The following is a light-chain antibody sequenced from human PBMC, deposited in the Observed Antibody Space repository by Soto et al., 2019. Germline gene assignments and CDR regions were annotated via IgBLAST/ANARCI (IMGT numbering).Light chain of an antibody. CDR1: SSDVGGYNS. J-gene: IGLJ2*01. V-gene: IGLV2-14*03. Sequence: QSALTQPASVSGSPGQSITLACTGTSSDVGGYNSVSWYQQHPGKVPKLIIYDVNNRPSGVSWRFSGSKSGNTASLTVSGLQAEDEADYYCSSYASSSTLVFGGGTKLTVL. CDR2: DVN. CDR3: SSYASSSTLV.